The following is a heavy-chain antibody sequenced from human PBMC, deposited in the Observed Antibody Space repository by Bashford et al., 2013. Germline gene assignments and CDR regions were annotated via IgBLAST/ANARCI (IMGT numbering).Heavy chain of an antibody. D-gene: IGHD6-19*01. CDR2: IHHSGST. Sequence: SETLSLTCAVYGGSFSGYYWSWIRQPPGKGLEWLGEIHHSGSTNYNPSLKSRVTISLDTSKNQFSLKLSSMTAADTAVYYCASDRSSGWYYWWGQGNPGHRSPQ. CDR1: GGSFSGYY. CDR3: ASDRSSGWYYW. J-gene: IGHJ4*02. V-gene: IGHV4-34*01.